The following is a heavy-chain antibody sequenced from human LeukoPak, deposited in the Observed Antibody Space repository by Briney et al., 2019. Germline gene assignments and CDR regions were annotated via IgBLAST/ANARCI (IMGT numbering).Heavy chain of an antibody. Sequence: ASMKVSCKASGYTFIGYYIHWVRRAPGQGLEWMGWINPNSGATDYAQKFQGRVTMTRDTSISTTYMELSKLNSDDTAVYYCARSRVTTIPNFDYWGQGTLVTASS. CDR3: ARSRVTTIPNFDY. CDR2: INPNSGAT. J-gene: IGHJ4*02. D-gene: IGHD2-21*02. CDR1: GYTFIGYY. V-gene: IGHV1-2*02.